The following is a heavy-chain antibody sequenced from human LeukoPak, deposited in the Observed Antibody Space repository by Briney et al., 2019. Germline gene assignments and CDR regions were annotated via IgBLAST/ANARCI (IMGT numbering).Heavy chain of an antibody. CDR3: AKGFGYFDMDGAFDI. CDR2: MSYDGSNK. V-gene: IGHV3-33*06. CDR1: GFTFSSYG. D-gene: IGHD3-9*01. Sequence: TGGSLRLSCAAFGFTFSSYGMHWVRQAPGKGLEWVAVMSYDGSNKYYADSVKGRFTISRDNSKNTLYLQMNSLRAEDTAVYYCAKGFGYFDMDGAFDIWGQGTMVTVSS. J-gene: IGHJ3*02.